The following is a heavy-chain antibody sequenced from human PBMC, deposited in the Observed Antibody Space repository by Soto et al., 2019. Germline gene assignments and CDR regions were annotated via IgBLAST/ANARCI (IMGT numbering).Heavy chain of an antibody. CDR3: ARDGPLEPWDLAFDY. CDR2: ISSSSSTI. J-gene: IGHJ4*02. V-gene: IGHV3-48*02. Sequence: EVQLVESGGGLVQPGGSLRLSCAASGFTFSSYSMNWVRQAPGKGLEWVSYISSSSSTIYYADSVKGRFTISRDNAKNSLYLQMNSLRDEDTAVYYCARDGPLEPWDLAFDYWGQGTLVTVSS. CDR1: GFTFSSYS. D-gene: IGHD3-3*01.